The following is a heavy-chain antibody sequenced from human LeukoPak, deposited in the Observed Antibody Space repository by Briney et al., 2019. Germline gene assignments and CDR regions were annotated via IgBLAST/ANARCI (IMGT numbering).Heavy chain of an antibody. D-gene: IGHD3-22*01. J-gene: IGHJ4*02. CDR3: ARHVYYYDSSGYYYFDY. CDR1: GYSFTTYW. V-gene: IGHV5-51*01. CDR2: IYPGDSDT. Sequence: GESLKISCKGSGYSFTTYWIGWVRQMPGKGLEWMGIIYPGDSDTRYSPSFQGQVTISADKSISTAYLQWSSLKASDTAMYYCARHVYYYDSSGYYYFDYWGQGTLVTVSS.